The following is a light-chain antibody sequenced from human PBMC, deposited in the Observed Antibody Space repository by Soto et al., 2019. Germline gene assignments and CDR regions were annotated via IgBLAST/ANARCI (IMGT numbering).Light chain of an antibody. CDR3: CSYTHGNTF. Sequence: QSALTQPASVSGSPGQSITISCTGTSSDVGSYNNLVSWYQQHPGKAPKAMIYEVNKRHSGVSNRFSGSKSGNTASLTISGLQAEDEADYYCCSYTHGNTFFGSGTKVTVL. V-gene: IGLV2-23*02. CDR1: SSDVGSYNNL. CDR2: EVN. J-gene: IGLJ6*01.